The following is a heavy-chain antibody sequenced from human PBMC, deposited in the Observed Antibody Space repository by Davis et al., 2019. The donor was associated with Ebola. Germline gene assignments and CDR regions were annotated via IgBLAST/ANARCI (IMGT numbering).Heavy chain of an antibody. V-gene: IGHV4-31*11. CDR3: PREVVVVPAAIIWFDP. D-gene: IGHD2-2*01. J-gene: IGHJ5*02. Sequence: MPSETLSLTCAVYGGSFSGYYWSWIRQHPGKGLEWIGYIYYSGSISYNPSLKSRVTISVDTSKNQFPLKLSSVTAADTAVYYFPREVVVVPAAIIWFDPWGQGTLVTVSS. CDR2: IYYSGSI. CDR1: GGSFSGYY.